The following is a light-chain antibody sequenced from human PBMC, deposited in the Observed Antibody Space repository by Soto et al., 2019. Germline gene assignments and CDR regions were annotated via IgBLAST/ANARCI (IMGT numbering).Light chain of an antibody. J-gene: IGLJ2*01. CDR1: SSDVGGYNY. Sequence: SALTQPASVSGSPGQSITISCTGTSSDVGGYNYVSWYQQHPDKAPKLMIYDVSNRPSGVSNRFSGSKSGNTASLTISGLQAEDEADYYCSSYTSSSTDVVFGGGTQLTVL. CDR3: SSYTSSSTDVV. CDR2: DVS. V-gene: IGLV2-14*01.